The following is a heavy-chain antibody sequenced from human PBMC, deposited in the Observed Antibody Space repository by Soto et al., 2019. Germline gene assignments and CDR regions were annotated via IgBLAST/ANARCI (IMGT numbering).Heavy chain of an antibody. CDR2: ISYDGSNK. Sequence: GGSLRLSCAASGFTFSSYGMHWVRQAPGKGLEWVAVISYDGSNKYYADYVKGRFTNYRDNSKNPLYLQMNSLRAEDTAVYYCAKVSAPPFYWGQGTLVTVSS. CDR3: AKVSAPPFY. V-gene: IGHV3-30*18. CDR1: GFTFSSYG. J-gene: IGHJ4*02.